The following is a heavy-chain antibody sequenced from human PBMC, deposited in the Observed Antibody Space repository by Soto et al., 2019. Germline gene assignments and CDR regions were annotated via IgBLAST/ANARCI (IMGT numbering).Heavy chain of an antibody. D-gene: IGHD2-15*01. CDR2: IKQDGSEK. J-gene: IGHJ6*03. Sequence: EVQLVESGGGLVQPGGSLRLSCAASGFTFSSYWMSWVRQAPGKGLEWVANIKQDGSEKYYVDSVKGRFTISRDNAKNSLYLQMNSLRAEDTAVYYCAREGGSGGSDYYYMDVWGKGTTVTVSS. CDR3: AREGGSGGSDYYYMDV. CDR1: GFTFSSYW. V-gene: IGHV3-7*01.